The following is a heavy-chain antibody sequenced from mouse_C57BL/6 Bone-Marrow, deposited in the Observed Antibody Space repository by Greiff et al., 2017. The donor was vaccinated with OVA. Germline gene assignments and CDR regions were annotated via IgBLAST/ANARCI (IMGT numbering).Heavy chain of an antibody. CDR2: IYPRSGNT. V-gene: IGHV1-81*01. Sequence: VQLQQSGAELARPGASVKLSCKASGYTFTSYGISWVKQRPGQGLEWIGEIYPRSGNTYYNEKFKGKATLTADKSSSTAYMQLSSLTSEDSAIYYWARDGGDYAYWGQGTLVTVSA. D-gene: IGHD2-13*01. CDR3: ARDGGDYAY. J-gene: IGHJ3*01. CDR1: GYTFTSYG.